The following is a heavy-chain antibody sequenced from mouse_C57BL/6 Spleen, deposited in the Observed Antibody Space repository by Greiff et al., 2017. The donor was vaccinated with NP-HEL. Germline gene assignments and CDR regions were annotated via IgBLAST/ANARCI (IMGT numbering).Heavy chain of an antibody. CDR3: ASNDDDYFDY. Sequence: VQLQQSGAELGRPGTSVKLSCKASGYTFTSYWMHWVNHRPGRGLESIGLIGPSDSNTNYNHKFKGKATLTVDTTSTTAYMQIRSLTSDDSAVYYCASNDDDYFDYWGQGTTLTVSS. J-gene: IGHJ2*01. CDR2: IGPSDSNT. CDR1: GYTFTSYW. D-gene: IGHD2-12*01. V-gene: IGHV1-59*01.